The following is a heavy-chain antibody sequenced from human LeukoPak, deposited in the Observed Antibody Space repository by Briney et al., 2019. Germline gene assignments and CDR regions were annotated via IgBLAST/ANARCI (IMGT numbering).Heavy chain of an antibody. Sequence: GGSLRLSCAASGFTFSSYGMHWVRQAPGKGLEWVAVIWYDGSNKYYADSVKGRFTISRDNSKNTLYLQMNSLRAEDTAVYYCARDNGAMEIYYFDYWGQGTLVTVSS. D-gene: IGHD5-18*01. CDR3: ARDNGAMEIYYFDY. V-gene: IGHV3-33*01. CDR1: GFTFSSYG. J-gene: IGHJ4*02. CDR2: IWYDGSNK.